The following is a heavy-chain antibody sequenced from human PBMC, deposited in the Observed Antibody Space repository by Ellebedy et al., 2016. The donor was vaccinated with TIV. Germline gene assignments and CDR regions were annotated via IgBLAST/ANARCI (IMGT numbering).Heavy chain of an antibody. Sequence: MPSETLSLTCSVPGDSISSYYWTWIPQPPGKGLEWIGHIDYSGSTNYNPSLKSRVTISVDTSKNQFSLRLSSVTAADTAVYYCARSCTNALGYNYWGQGTLVTVSS. CDR3: ARSCTNALGYNY. CDR2: IDYSGST. J-gene: IGHJ4*02. V-gene: IGHV4-59*01. CDR1: GDSISSYY. D-gene: IGHD2-8*01.